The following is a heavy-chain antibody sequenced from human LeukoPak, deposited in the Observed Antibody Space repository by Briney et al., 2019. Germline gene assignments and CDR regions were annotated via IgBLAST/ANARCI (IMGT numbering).Heavy chain of an antibody. J-gene: IGHJ4*02. V-gene: IGHV3-11*06. CDR2: ISSSSTYT. CDR3: AMYRTHGDRDY. Sequence: PGGSLRLSCAASGFTVSDYYMSWIRQAPGEGLEWVSYISSSSTYTNYADSVKGRFTISRDNAKNSLYLQMNSLRAEDTAVYYCAMYRTHGDRDYWGQGALVTVSS. D-gene: IGHD4-17*01. CDR1: GFTVSDYY.